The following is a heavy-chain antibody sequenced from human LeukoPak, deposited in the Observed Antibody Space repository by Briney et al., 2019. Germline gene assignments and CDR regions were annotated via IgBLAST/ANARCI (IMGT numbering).Heavy chain of an antibody. V-gene: IGHV4-4*07. CDR1: GGSISSYY. Sequence: PSETLSLTCTVSGGSISSYYWSWIRQPAGKGLEWIGRVYTSGSTHYNPSLKSRVTISVDKSKNQFSLKLSSVTAADTAVYYCARDRDSTSSRFDYWGQGTLVTVSS. J-gene: IGHJ4*02. CDR3: ARDRDSTSSRFDY. D-gene: IGHD6-6*01. CDR2: VYTSGST.